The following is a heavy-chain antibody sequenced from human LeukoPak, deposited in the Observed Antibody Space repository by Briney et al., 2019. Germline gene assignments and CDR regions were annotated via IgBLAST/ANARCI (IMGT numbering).Heavy chain of an antibody. CDR3: ARIQSGGYYYYGMDV. CDR2: IYYSGST. V-gene: IGHV4-39*07. J-gene: IGHJ6*02. D-gene: IGHD3-10*01. Sequence: TSETLSLTCTVSGGSISSSSYYWGWIRQPPGKGLEWIGSIYYSGSTYYNPSLKSRVTISVDTSKNQFSLKLTSVTAADTAVYYCARIQSGGYYYYGMDVWGQGTMVTVSS. CDR1: GGSISSSSYY.